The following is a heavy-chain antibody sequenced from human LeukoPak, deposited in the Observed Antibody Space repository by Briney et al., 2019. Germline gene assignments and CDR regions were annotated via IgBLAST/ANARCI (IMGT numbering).Heavy chain of an antibody. CDR1: GFTFSSYA. D-gene: IGHD1-26*01. Sequence: GGSLRLSCAASGFTFSSYAMNWVRQAPGKGLEWISYISDSSTTIYYADSVKGRFTTSRDNAKNSLRLQMNSPRVEDTAVYYCVRDQGAPDYWGQGTLVTVSS. CDR3: VRDQGAPDY. J-gene: IGHJ4*02. V-gene: IGHV3-48*01. CDR2: ISDSSTTI.